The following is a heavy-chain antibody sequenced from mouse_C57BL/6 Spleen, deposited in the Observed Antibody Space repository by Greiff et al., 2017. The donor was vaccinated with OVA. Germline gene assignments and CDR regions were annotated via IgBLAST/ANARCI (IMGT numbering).Heavy chain of an antibody. CDR3: ARDHSYGNYFDY. Sequence: EVKLVESGGGLVKPGGSLKLSCAASGFTFSSYAMSWVRQTPEKRLEWVATISDGGSYTYYPDNVKGRFTISRDNAKNNLYLQMSHLKSEDTAMYYCARDHSYGNYFDYWGQGTTLTVSS. D-gene: IGHD1-1*02. CDR1: GFTFSSYA. J-gene: IGHJ2*01. CDR2: ISDGGSYT. V-gene: IGHV5-4*01.